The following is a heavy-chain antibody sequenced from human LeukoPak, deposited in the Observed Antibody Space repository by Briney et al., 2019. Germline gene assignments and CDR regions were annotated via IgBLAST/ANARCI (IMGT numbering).Heavy chain of an antibody. CDR3: ARVTPREGLERREGDAFDI. Sequence: GGSQRLSCAASGFTFSSYWMHWVRQAPGKGLVWVSRINSDGSSTSYADSVKGRFTISRDNAKNTLYLQMNSLRAEDTAVYYCARVTPREGLERREGDAFDIWGQGTMVTVSS. CDR1: GFTFSSYW. D-gene: IGHD1-1*01. CDR2: INSDGSST. V-gene: IGHV3-74*01. J-gene: IGHJ3*02.